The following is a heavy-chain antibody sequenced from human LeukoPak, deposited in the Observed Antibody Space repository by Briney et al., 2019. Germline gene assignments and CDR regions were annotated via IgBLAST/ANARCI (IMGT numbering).Heavy chain of an antibody. J-gene: IGHJ4*02. CDR3: ARAGYYGSGTPDY. CDR1: GXTFRSYW. CDR2: IKQDGSEK. D-gene: IGHD3-10*01. Sequence: GGSLRLFCAASGXTFRSYWVTWVRQSPGKGQEWLATIKQDGSEKYYVDSVRGRFTISRDNAENSLYLQMNSLRAEDTAVYYCARAGYYGSGTPDYWGQGTLVTVSS. V-gene: IGHV3-7*05.